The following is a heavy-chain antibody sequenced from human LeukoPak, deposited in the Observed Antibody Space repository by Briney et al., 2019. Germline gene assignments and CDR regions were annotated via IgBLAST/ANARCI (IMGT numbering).Heavy chain of an antibody. D-gene: IGHD5-18*01. CDR3: AKFLSASPDDTEWRHEPYYYYGMDV. Sequence: GGSLRLSCAASGFTFSSYAMSWVRQAPGKGLEWVSAISGSGGSTYYADSVKGRFTISRDNSKNTLYLQMNNLRAEDTAVYYCAKFLSASPDDTEWRHEPYYYYGMDVWGQGTTVTVSS. CDR1: GFTFSSYA. V-gene: IGHV3-23*01. J-gene: IGHJ6*02. CDR2: ISGSGGST.